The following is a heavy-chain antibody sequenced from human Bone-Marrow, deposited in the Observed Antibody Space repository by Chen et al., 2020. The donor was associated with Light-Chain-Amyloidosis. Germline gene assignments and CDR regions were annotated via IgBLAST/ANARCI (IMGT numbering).Heavy chain of an antibody. CDR1: GFTFASYW. CDR3: ARSCGAQLVHGAFDI. D-gene: IGHD6-6*01. CDR2: IGQHGSEK. J-gene: IGHJ3*02. V-gene: IGHV3-7*01. Sequence: EVQLVESGGGLVQPGGSLRLSCAASGFTFASYWMTWARQAPGKELEWVANIGQHGSEKFYVASVKGRVTISRDNPNNSLYLEMNSLRAEDTAVYYCARSCGAQLVHGAFDIWGQGTMVTVSS.